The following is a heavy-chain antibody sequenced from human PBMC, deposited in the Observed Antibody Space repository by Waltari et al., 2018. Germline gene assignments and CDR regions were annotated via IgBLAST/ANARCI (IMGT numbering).Heavy chain of an antibody. CDR1: GDSMSERDW. Sequence: QLQLQQSGPGLVKPSESLSLTCAVSGDSMSERDWWRWVRQPPGKGLEWIGQSHRSGRSNYNPSLESRVTLSIDTSNKQFSLRLPSATAADTAVYYCARDRGRGLYLDSWGQGTLVTVSP. D-gene: IGHD2-15*01. CDR2: SHRSGRS. CDR3: ARDRGRGLYLDS. J-gene: IGHJ4*02. V-gene: IGHV4-4*02.